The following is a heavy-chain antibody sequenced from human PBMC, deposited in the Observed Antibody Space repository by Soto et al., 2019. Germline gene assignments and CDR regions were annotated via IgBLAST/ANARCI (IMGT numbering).Heavy chain of an antibody. CDR2: IYYSGST. J-gene: IGHJ5*02. CDR1: GGSISSYY. CDR3: AKRVDHDYGDNWFDP. D-gene: IGHD4-17*01. V-gene: IGHV4-59*01. Sequence: KTSETLSLTCTVSGGSISSYYWSWIRQPPGKGLEWIGYIYYSGSTNYNPSLKSRVTISVDTSKNQFSLKLSSVTAADTAVYYCAKRVDHDYGDNWFDPWGQGTLVTVSS.